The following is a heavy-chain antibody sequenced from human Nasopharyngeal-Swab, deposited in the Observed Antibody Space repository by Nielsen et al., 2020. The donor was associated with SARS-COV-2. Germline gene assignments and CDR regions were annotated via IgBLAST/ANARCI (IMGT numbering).Heavy chain of an antibody. D-gene: IGHD2-2*02. CDR3: ARVNLGGSDIRVDY. J-gene: IGHJ4*02. CDR2: IIHSGST. CDR1: GGSFSGYY. Sequence: SETLSLTCAVYGGSFSGYYWSWIRQPPGKGLEWIGEIIHSGSTNYNPSLKSRVTISVDTSKNQFSLKLSSVTAADTAVYYCARVNLGGSDIRVDYWGQGTLVTVSS. V-gene: IGHV4-34*12.